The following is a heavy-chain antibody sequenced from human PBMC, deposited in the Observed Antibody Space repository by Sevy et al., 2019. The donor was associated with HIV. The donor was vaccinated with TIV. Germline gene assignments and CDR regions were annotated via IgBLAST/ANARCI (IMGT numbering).Heavy chain of an antibody. CDR3: AREAGYCSNGVCYTGWFDP. CDR2: IYHLGST. D-gene: IGHD2-8*01. Sequence: SETLSLTCAVSGGSVSSDNYYWTWLRQHPGKGLEWIGYIYHLGSTSSNPSLKSRVTISVETSKNQFSLKLRMVTAAVTAVYFCAREAGYCSNGVCYTGWFDPWGQGTLVTVSS. V-gene: IGHV4-31*11. J-gene: IGHJ5*02. CDR1: GGSVSSDNYY.